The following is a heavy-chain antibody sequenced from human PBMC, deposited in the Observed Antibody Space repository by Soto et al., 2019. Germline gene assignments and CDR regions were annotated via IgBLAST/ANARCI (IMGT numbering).Heavy chain of an antibody. V-gene: IGHV4-4*02. CDR3: ASHVDTAMAYFDY. CDR2: IYHSGST. J-gene: IGHJ4*02. D-gene: IGHD5-18*01. Sequence: SETLSLTCAVSVGSISSSNWWSWVRQPPGKGLEWIGEIYHSGSTNYNPSLKSRVTISVDKSKNQFSLKLSSVTAADTAVYYCASHVDTAMAYFDYWGQGTLVTVSS. CDR1: VGSISSSNW.